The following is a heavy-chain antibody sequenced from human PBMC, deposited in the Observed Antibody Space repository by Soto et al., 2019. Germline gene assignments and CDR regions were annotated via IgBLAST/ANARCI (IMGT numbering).Heavy chain of an antibody. CDR2: IWYDGSNK. D-gene: IGHD3-22*01. Sequence: QVQLVESGGGVVQPGRSLRLSCAASGFTFSSYGMHWVRQAPGKGLEWVAVIWYDGSNKYYADSVKGRFTISRDNSKNTLYLQMNSLRAEDTAVYYCARSHLYYDSSGYPDYWGQGTLVTVSS. CDR3: ARSHLYYDSSGYPDY. CDR1: GFTFSSYG. J-gene: IGHJ4*02. V-gene: IGHV3-33*01.